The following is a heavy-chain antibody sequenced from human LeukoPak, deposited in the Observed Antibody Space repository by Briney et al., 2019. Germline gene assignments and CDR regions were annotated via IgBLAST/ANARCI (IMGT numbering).Heavy chain of an antibody. CDR3: ARGHWIVVVPAAKNWFDP. J-gene: IGHJ5*02. CDR2: ISGYNGKT. CDR1: GYTFTNYG. Sequence: GASVKVSCKASGYTFTNYGISWVRQAPGQGLEWMGWISGYNGKTDYSQKLQGRVTMTTDTSTSTAYMELSSLRSEDTAVYYCARGHWIVVVPAAKNWFDPWGQGTLVTVSS. V-gene: IGHV1-18*01. D-gene: IGHD2-2*01.